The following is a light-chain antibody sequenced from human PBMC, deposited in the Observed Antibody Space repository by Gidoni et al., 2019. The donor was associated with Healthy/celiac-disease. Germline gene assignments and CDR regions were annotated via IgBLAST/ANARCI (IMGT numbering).Light chain of an antibody. CDR1: QSISSW. CDR3: QQYNIYPWT. J-gene: IGKJ1*01. V-gene: IGKV1-5*03. Sequence: DIQMTQSPSTLSASVGDRVTITCRASQSISSWLAWYQQKPGKAPKPLIYKASSLESGVPSRFSGSGSGTEFTLTISSLQPDDFATYYCQQYNIYPWTFGQGTKVEIK. CDR2: KAS.